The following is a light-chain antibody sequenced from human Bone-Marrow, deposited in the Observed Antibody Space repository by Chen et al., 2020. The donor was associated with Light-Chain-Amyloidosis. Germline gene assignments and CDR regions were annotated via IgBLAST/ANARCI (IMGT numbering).Light chain of an antibody. CDR3: QSYDSPHVV. J-gene: IGLJ2*01. Sequence: QSVLTQPPSVSGAPRQRVTIPCTGSSSNIGAGYDVNWYQQLPGTATKLLLYGNSNRPSGVPDRFSGSKSGTSASLAITGLQAEDEADYYCQSYDSPHVVFGGGTKLTVL. CDR2: GNS. CDR1: SSNIGAGYD. V-gene: IGLV1-40*01.